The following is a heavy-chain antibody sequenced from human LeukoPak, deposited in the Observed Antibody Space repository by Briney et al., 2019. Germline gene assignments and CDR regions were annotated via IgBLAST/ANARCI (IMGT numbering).Heavy chain of an antibody. Sequence: PSETLSLTCTVSGGSISSSSYYWGWIRHPPGKGLEWIGSIYYSGSTYYNPSLKSRVTISVDTSKNQFSLKLSSVTAADTAVYYCARQTYYYDSSGYYYFFDYWGQGTLVTVSS. V-gene: IGHV4-39*01. CDR1: GGSISSSSYY. CDR3: ARQTYYYDSSGYYYFFDY. CDR2: IYYSGST. J-gene: IGHJ4*02. D-gene: IGHD3-22*01.